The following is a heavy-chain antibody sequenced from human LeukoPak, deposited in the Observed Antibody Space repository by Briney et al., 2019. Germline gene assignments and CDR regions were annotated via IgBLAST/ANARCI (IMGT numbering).Heavy chain of an antibody. Sequence: TGRSLRLSCAPSGFTFSSYGMQSVRQAPGKGLGWGAAIWYDGSNKYYAYSVKGRFTISRDNSKNTRYLQMNSLRAEDTAVYYCARDRIVGATGYMDVWGKGTPVTVSS. J-gene: IGHJ6*03. CDR2: IWYDGSNK. CDR3: ARDRIVGATGYMDV. D-gene: IGHD1-26*01. CDR1: GFTFSSYG. V-gene: IGHV3-33*01.